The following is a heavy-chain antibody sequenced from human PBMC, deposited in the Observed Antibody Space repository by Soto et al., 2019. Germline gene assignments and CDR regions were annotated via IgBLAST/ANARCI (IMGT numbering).Heavy chain of an antibody. J-gene: IGHJ6*02. CDR2: IYYSGST. D-gene: IGHD3-10*01. V-gene: IGHV4-59*08. CDR1: GGSISSYY. CDR3: ARLARVGSGSYYYYYGMDV. Sequence: SETLSLTCTVSGGSISSYYWSWIRQPPGKGLEWIGYIYYSGSTNYNPSLKSRVTISVDTSKNQFSLKLSSVTAADTAVYYCARLARVGSGSYYYYYGMDVWGQGTTVTVSS.